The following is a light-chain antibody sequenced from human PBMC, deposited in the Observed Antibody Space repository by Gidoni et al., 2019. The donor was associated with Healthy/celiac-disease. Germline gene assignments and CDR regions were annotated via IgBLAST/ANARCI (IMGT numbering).Light chain of an antibody. CDR1: QSLLHSNAYNY. CDR3: KQDLKTPIT. CDR2: LGS. V-gene: IGKV2-28*01. J-gene: IGKJ5*01. Sequence: DIVMTQSPLSPPVTPGEPASISCRSSQSLLHSNAYNYLYWYLQKRGQSQQLLIYLGSNRASGVPDRFSGSGSGTDFTLKISRVEAEDVGVYYCKQDLKTPITFGQGTRLEIK.